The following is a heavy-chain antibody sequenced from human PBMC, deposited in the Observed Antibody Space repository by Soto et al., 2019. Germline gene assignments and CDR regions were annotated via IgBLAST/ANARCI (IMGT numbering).Heavy chain of an antibody. CDR1: GYTLTGYY. J-gene: IGHJ6*02. CDR2: INPNSGGT. V-gene: IGHV1-2*04. CDR3: ARVSIAVAGTPPEGYPPRYGMDV. Sequence: GASVKVSCKASGYTLTGYYMHWVRQAPGQGLEWMGWINPNSGGTNYAQKFQGWVTMTRDTSISTAYMELSRLRSDDTAVYYCARVSIAVAGTPPEGYPPRYGMDVWGQGTTVTVSS. D-gene: IGHD6-19*01.